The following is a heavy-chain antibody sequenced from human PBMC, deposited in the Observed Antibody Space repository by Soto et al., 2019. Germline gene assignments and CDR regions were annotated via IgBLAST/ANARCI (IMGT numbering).Heavy chain of an antibody. CDR2: INWNGGST. V-gene: IGHV3-20*04. D-gene: IGHD3-22*01. Sequence: GGSLILSCAASGFTFDDYGMSWVRQAPGKGLEWVSGINWNGGSTGYADSVKGRFTISRDNAKNSLYLQMNSLRAEDTALYYCARDATYYYDSSGPIRHYFDYWGQGTLVTVSS. J-gene: IGHJ4*02. CDR1: GFTFDDYG. CDR3: ARDATYYYDSSGPIRHYFDY.